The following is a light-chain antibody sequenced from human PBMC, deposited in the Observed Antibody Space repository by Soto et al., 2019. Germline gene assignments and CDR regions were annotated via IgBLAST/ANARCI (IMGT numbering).Light chain of an antibody. V-gene: IGKV2-29*03. J-gene: IGKJ3*01. Sequence: DIVMTQTPLSLSVTPGQPASISCKSSQSLLHSDGKTYLHWYLQMPGQPPQLLIYETSSRFSGVPDRFSGSGSGTDFTLKISRVEAEDVGLYYCMQSKDLPVTFGPGTRVDIK. CDR3: MQSKDLPVT. CDR2: ETS. CDR1: QSLLHSDGKTY.